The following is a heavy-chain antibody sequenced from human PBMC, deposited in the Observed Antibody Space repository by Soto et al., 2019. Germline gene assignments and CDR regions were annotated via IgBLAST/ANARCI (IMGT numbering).Heavy chain of an antibody. J-gene: IGHJ4*01. V-gene: IGHV1-3*01. D-gene: IGHD2-21*02. Sequence: ASVKVSCKASGYTFTSYAMHWVRQAPGQRLEWMGWINAGNGNTKYSQKFQGRVTITRDTSATTAYMELSSLRSEDTSVYYCARAWVVVTAPDYWGHGTPVTVSS. CDR1: GYTFTSYA. CDR2: INAGNGNT. CDR3: ARAWVVVTAPDY.